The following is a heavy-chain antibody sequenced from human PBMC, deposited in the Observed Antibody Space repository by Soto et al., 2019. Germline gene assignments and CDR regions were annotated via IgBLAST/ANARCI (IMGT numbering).Heavy chain of an antibody. CDR3: ARNMDYHYGRCSGNGHGV. J-gene: IGHJ6*02. D-gene: IGHD6-25*01. CDR1: GYTFTAYH. CDR2: INPKFGDT. Sequence: QVRLVQSGAEVKEPGDSVRVSCEASGYTFTAYHIHWVRQAPGQGLEWMGWINPKFGDTGYAQDFQGRVSMTSDMSISTVYMELSKLSSDDTAIYYCARNMDYHYGRCSGNGHGVWGQGTTVTVFS. V-gene: IGHV1-2*02.